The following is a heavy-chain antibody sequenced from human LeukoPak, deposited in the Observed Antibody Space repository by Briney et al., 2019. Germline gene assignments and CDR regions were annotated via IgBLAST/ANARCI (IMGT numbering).Heavy chain of an antibody. CDR3: AGARRYYYDSSAGGEFDY. Sequence: SETLSLTCTVSGGSISTYYWSWIRQPPGKGLEWIGEINHSGSTNYNPSLKSRVTISVDTSKNQFSLKLSSVTAADTAVYYCAGARRYYYDSSAGGEFDYWGQGTLVTVSS. V-gene: IGHV4-34*01. J-gene: IGHJ4*02. CDR2: INHSGST. CDR1: GGSISTYY. D-gene: IGHD3-22*01.